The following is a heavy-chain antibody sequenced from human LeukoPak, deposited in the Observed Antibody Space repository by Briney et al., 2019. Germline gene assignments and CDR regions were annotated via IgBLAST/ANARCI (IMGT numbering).Heavy chain of an antibody. J-gene: IGHJ3*02. CDR2: MNPNSGNT. Sequence: GASVKVSCKASGYTFTSYDINWVRQATGQGLEWMGWMNPNSGNTGYAQKFQGRVTMTRNTSISTVYMELSSLRSEDTAVYYCARGRVPATVTTSLINDAFDIWGQGTMVTVSS. D-gene: IGHD4-17*01. CDR1: GYTFTSYD. CDR3: ARGRVPATVTTSLINDAFDI. V-gene: IGHV1-8*01.